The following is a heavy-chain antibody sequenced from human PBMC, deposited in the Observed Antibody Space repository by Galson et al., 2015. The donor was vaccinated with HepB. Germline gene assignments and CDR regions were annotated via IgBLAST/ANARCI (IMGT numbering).Heavy chain of an antibody. Sequence: SLRLSCAASGFYFSRYRMSWVRQAPGKGLEWVANIKQDGSDKYYVDSVKGRFTISRDNAKDSLYLQMNRLRAEDTAVYYCARGFRRLTVAFDFWGQGTMVTVSS. J-gene: IGHJ3*01. V-gene: IGHV3-7*01. CDR2: IKQDGSDK. CDR1: GFYFSRYR. CDR3: ARGFRRLTVAFDF. D-gene: IGHD4-17*01.